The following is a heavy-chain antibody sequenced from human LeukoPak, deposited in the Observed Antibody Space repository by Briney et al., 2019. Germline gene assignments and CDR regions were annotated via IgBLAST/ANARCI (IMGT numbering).Heavy chain of an antibody. CDR2: ISGSAYNT. D-gene: IGHD1-26*01. CDR1: GFTFSSYG. CDR3: AKHTGSYFIYSVRS. Sequence: GGSLRLSCAASGFTFSSYGMSWVRQAPGKGLEWVSTISGSAYNTYYADSVKGRFTISRDNSASTLYLQMNSLRAEDTALYYCAKHTGSYFIYSVRSWGQGTLVSVSS. J-gene: IGHJ5*02. V-gene: IGHV3-23*01.